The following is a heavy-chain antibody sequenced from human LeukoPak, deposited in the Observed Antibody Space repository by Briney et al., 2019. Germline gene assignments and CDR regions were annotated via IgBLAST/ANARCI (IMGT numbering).Heavy chain of an antibody. CDR2: ISDTGGST. Sequence: GGSLRLSCAASGFTFTNYAMSWVRQAPEKGLEWVSTISDTGGSTYYADSVKGRFTISRDNSKNTLYVQMNGLRAEDTAVYYCAKESQSHAWSEFDYWGQGALVTVSS. CDR1: GFTFTNYA. CDR3: AKESQSHAWSEFDY. V-gene: IGHV3-23*01. D-gene: IGHD2-15*01. J-gene: IGHJ4*02.